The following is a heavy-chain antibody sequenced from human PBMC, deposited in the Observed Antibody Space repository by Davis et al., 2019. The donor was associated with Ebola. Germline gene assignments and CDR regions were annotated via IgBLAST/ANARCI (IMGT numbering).Heavy chain of an antibody. V-gene: IGHV4-34*01. D-gene: IGHD2-2*01. CDR2: INHSGST. J-gene: IGHJ4*02. CDR3: ARGPSTKGFDY. CDR1: GGSFSGYY. Sequence: SETLSLTCAVYGGSFSGYYWSWIRQLPGKGLEWIGEINHSGSTNYNPSLKTRVTISVDTSKNQFSLKLSSVTAADTAVYYCARGPSTKGFDYWGQGTLVTVSS.